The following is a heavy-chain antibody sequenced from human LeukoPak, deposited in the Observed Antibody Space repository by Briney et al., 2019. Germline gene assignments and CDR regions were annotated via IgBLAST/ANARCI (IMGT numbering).Heavy chain of an antibody. J-gene: IGHJ4*02. D-gene: IGHD3-3*01. V-gene: IGHV3-49*04. CDR1: GFTFGDYA. CDR2: IRSKAYGGTT. Sequence: GGSLRLSCTASGFTFGDYAMSWVRQAPGKGPEWVGFIRSKAYGGTTEYAASVKGRFTISRDDSKSIAYLQMNSLKTEDTAVYYCTRAHFIYDFWSGSPFYFDYWGQGTLITVSS. CDR3: TRAHFIYDFWSGSPFYFDY.